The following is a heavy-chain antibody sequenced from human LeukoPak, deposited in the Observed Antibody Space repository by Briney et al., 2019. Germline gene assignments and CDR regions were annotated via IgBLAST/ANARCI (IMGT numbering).Heavy chain of an antibody. Sequence: GESLKISCKGSGYSFTSYWISWVRQMPGRGLEWMGRIDPSDSYTNYSPSFQGHVTISADKSISTAYLQWSSLKASDTAMYYCARRVSSSGWFDPWGQGTLVTVSS. V-gene: IGHV5-10-1*01. CDR2: IDPSDSYT. D-gene: IGHD6-6*01. J-gene: IGHJ5*02. CDR1: GYSFTSYW. CDR3: ARRVSSSGWFDP.